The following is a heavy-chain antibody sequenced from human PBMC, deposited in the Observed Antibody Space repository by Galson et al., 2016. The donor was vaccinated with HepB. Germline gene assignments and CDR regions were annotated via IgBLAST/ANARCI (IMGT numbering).Heavy chain of an antibody. CDR2: ISGSGVIT. D-gene: IGHD6-19*01. Sequence: SLRLSCAASGFGFINYAMSWVRQAPGKGLEWVSTISGSGVITYYADPVKGRFTISRDDSKNTLYLQMNSLRAEETAVYYCAKGGIAVAAPPGSWGQGTLVAVSS. V-gene: IGHV3-23*01. J-gene: IGHJ5*02. CDR1: GFGFINYA. CDR3: AKGGIAVAAPPGS.